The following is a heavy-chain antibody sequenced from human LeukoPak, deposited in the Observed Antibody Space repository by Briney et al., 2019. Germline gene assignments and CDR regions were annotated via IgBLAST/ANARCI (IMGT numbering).Heavy chain of an antibody. V-gene: IGHV4-34*01. CDR2: INHSGST. CDR3: ARGPKLDNNGRSRYFDY. Sequence: PSETLSLTCAVYGGSFSGYYWSWIRQPPGKGLEWIGEINHSGSTNYNPSLKSRVTKSVDTSKNQFSLKLSSVTAADTAVYYCARGPKLDNNGRSRYFDYWDQGTLVTVSS. J-gene: IGHJ4*02. CDR1: GGSFSGYY. D-gene: IGHD1-1*01.